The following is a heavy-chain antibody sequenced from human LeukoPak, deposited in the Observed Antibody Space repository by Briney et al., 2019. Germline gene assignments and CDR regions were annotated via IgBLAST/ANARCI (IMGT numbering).Heavy chain of an antibody. CDR1: GGSISSYY. CDR2: IYTSGST. J-gene: IGHJ4*02. V-gene: IGHV4-4*07. D-gene: IGHD3-22*01. Sequence: SETLSLTCTVAGGSISSYYWSWIRQPAGKGLEWIGRIYTSGSTNYNPSLKSRVTMSVDTSKDQFSLKLSAGTAADPAVYYVGRHDDSTGYNDYWGQGTLVTAYS. CDR3: GRHDDSTGYNDY.